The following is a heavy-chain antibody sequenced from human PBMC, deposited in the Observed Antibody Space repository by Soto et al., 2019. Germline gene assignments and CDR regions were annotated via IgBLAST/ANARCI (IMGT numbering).Heavy chain of an antibody. D-gene: IGHD6-19*01. CDR2: IYYSGRT. CDR1: GGSISSSSYY. CDR3: ARGSIAVDGPWAFDI. V-gene: IGHV4-39*01. J-gene: IGHJ3*02. Sequence: QLQLQESGPGLVKPSETLSLTCTVSGGSISSSSYYWGWIRQPPGKGLGWIGSIYYSGRTYYNPSLKRRVTISVDTSKNQFSLKLSAVTAADTAVYYCARGSIAVDGPWAFDIWGQGTMVTVSS.